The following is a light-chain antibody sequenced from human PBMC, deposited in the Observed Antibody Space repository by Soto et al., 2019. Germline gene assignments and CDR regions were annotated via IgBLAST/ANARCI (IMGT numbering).Light chain of an antibody. CDR3: QQYDKPPET. Sequence: IQMTQSPASLSASLGDRGNITSKTRKDINNYLNWYQQKPGKAPKLLIYDASNMDTGVPSRFSGSGSETDFICTISSLQAEDIATYYCQQYDKPPETFGQGTKVDIK. CDR1: KDINNY. J-gene: IGKJ1*01. CDR2: DAS. V-gene: IGKV1-33*01.